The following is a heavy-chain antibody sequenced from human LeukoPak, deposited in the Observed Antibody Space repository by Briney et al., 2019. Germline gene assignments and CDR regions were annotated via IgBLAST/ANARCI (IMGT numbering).Heavy chain of an antibody. V-gene: IGHV4-59*01. Sequence: SETLSLTCTVSGGSISPYYWSWIRQPPGKGLEWIGYIYYSGSTNYNPSLKSRVTISVDTSKNQFSLKLSSVTAADTAVYYCARESRWLQLWYFDLWGRGTLVTVSS. CDR1: GGSISPYY. J-gene: IGHJ2*01. CDR3: ARESRWLQLWYFDL. CDR2: IYYSGST. D-gene: IGHD5-24*01.